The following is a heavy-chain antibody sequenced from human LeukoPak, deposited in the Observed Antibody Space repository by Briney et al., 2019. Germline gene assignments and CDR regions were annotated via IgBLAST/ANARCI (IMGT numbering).Heavy chain of an antibody. CDR2: ISAYNGNT. Sequence: GASVKVSCKASGYTFTSYGISWVRQAPGQGLEWMGWISAYNGNTNYAQKLQGRVTMTTDTSTSTAYMELRSLRSDDTAVYYCARSAPHYYYDSSGYHDLDYWGQGTQVTVSS. V-gene: IGHV1-18*01. J-gene: IGHJ4*02. CDR3: ARSAPHYYYDSSGYHDLDY. CDR1: GYTFTSYG. D-gene: IGHD3-22*01.